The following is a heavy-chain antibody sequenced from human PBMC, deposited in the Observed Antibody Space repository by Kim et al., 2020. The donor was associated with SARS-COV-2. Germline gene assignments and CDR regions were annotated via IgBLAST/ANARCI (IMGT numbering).Heavy chain of an antibody. D-gene: IGHD3-22*01. Sequence: SETLSLTCTVSGGSISSSSYYWGWIRQPPGKGLEWIGSIYYSGSTYYNPSLKSRVTISVDTSKNQFSLKLSSVTAADTAVYYCARHKSTMIVVGNFDYWGQGTLVTVSS. V-gene: IGHV4-39*01. J-gene: IGHJ4*02. CDR2: IYYSGST. CDR1: GGSISSSSYY. CDR3: ARHKSTMIVVGNFDY.